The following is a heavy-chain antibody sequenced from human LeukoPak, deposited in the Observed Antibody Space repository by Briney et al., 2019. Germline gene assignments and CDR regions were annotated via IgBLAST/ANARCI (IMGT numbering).Heavy chain of an antibody. D-gene: IGHD6-13*01. Sequence: GGSLRLSCAASGFTFSLYAMSWVRQAPGKGLEWVSAISGSGDSTFYADSVKGRFTISRDNAKNSLYLQMNSLRAEDMALYYCAKGPRYSSSFDYYMDVWGKGTTVTVSS. CDR3: AKGPRYSSSFDYYMDV. V-gene: IGHV3-23*01. CDR1: GFTFSLYA. CDR2: ISGSGDST. J-gene: IGHJ6*03.